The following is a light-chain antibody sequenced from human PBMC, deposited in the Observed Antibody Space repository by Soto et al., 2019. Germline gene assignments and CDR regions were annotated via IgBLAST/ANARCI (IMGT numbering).Light chain of an antibody. V-gene: IGLV1-44*01. CDR3: AACDDSLRAVV. CDR1: GSNIGTHA. CDR2: RNH. Sequence: QSVLTQAPSESATPGQRVTISCSGSGSNIGTHAVNWYQQVPGTAPTLLIFRNHQRPSGVPDRFSGSKSGTSASLAISGPQSEDEADYYCAACDDSLRAVVFGGGTKLTVL. J-gene: IGLJ2*01.